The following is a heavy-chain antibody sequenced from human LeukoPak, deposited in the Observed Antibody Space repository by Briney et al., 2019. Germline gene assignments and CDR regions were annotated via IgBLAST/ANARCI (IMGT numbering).Heavy chain of an antibody. J-gene: IGHJ3*02. CDR1: GFTFSSCW. CDR3: ASSRDVVVVAAAFDI. D-gene: IGHD2-15*01. Sequence: PGGSLRLSCAASGFTFSSCWMSWVRQAPGKGLEWVANIKQGGSEKYYVDSVKGRFTISRDNAKKSLYLQMNSLRDEDTAVYNCASSRDVVVVAAAFDIWGQGTMVTVSS. CDR2: IKQGGSEK. V-gene: IGHV3-7*01.